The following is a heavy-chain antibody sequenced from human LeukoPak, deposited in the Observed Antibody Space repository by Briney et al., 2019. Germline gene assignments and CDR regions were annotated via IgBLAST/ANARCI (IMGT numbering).Heavy chain of an antibody. D-gene: IGHD5-18*01. V-gene: IGHV1-18*01. J-gene: IGHJ4*02. CDR2: ISTYNGNT. Sequence: ASVSVSFTSSGYTFTSYGISWVRQAPGQGLAWMGWISTYNGNTNYAQKVQGRVTMTTDTSTSTAYMELRSLRSDDTAIYYCARQVDTSMALPDYWGQGTLVTVSS. CDR3: ARQVDTSMALPDY. CDR1: GYTFTSYG.